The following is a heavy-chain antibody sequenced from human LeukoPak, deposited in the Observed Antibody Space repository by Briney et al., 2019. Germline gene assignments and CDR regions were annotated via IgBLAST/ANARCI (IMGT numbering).Heavy chain of an antibody. CDR1: GGSISSYY. J-gene: IGHJ6*02. V-gene: IGHV4-59*08. CDR2: IYYSGST. Sequence: SETLSLTCTVSGGSISSYYWSWIRQPPGKGLEWIGYIYYSGSTNYNPSLKSRVTISVDTSKNQFSLKLSSVTVADTAVYYCARLRVTIFGVVIYYYGMDVWGQGTTVTVSS. D-gene: IGHD3-3*01. CDR3: ARLRVTIFGVVIYYYGMDV.